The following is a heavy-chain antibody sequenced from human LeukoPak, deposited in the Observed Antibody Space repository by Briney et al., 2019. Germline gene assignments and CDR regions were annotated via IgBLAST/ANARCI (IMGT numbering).Heavy chain of an antibody. CDR1: GYTFTSYG. Sequence: GASVEVSCKASGYTFTSYGIRWVRQAPGQGLEWMGWISTYNGDTNYAQKLQGRVTMTTDTSTSTAYMELRSLRSDDTAVYYCARDHNWVVDYWGQGTLVTVSS. D-gene: IGHD1-1*01. CDR3: ARDHNWVVDY. V-gene: IGHV1-18*01. J-gene: IGHJ4*02. CDR2: ISTYNGDT.